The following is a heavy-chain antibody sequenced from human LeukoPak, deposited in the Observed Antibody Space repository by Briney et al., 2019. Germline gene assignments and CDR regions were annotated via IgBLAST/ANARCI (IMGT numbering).Heavy chain of an antibody. Sequence: GAYLMICWKGSGYSVSKYLIGGVRQVPGEGLEWMGIIYPDDFGTRYSPSFQGQVAISGDKSISTAYLYWRSLKASDSAIYYCTRSSSGGHFDYWGQGTLVTVSS. V-gene: IGHV5-51*01. D-gene: IGHD6-19*01. CDR3: TRSSSGGHFDY. CDR1: GYSVSKYL. CDR2: IYPDDFGT. J-gene: IGHJ4*02.